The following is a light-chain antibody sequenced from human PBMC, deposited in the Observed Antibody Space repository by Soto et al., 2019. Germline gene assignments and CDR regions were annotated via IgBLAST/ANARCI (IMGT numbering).Light chain of an antibody. V-gene: IGKV1-5*01. CDR1: QSMNDW. J-gene: IGKJ1*01. CDR3: LRYNAFSQT. Sequence: DIQMTQSPSTLSASVGDRVTITCRASQSMNDWLAWYQQKPGKAPKVLIYDASSLQSGVPSRFSGSGSGTEFTLTIDSLQPDDVATYYGLRYNAFSQTFCQGTKVEI. CDR2: DAS.